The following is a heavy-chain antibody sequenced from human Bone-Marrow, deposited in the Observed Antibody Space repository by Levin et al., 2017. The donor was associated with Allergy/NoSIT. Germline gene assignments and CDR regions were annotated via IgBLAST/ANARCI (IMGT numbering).Heavy chain of an antibody. CDR1: GFTFSSSA. V-gene: IGHV3-48*04. J-gene: IGHJ4*02. Sequence: QTGGSLRLSCTASGFTFSSSAMNWVRQAPGKGLEWVAYISSSSGKIDYADSVRGRLIISRDNAKNSLWLQMNSLRVEDTAVYYCARDLSFGSALKYYLHSWGQGTLVTVSS. CDR3: ARDLSFGSALKYYLHS. CDR2: ISSSSGKI. D-gene: IGHD3-10*01.